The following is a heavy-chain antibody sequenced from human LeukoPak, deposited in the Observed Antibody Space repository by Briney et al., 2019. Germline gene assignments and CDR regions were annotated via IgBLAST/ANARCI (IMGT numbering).Heavy chain of an antibody. Sequence: GASVKVSCKASGYTFTSYYMHWVRQAPGQGLEWMGIINPSGGSTSYAQKFQGRVTMTRDTSTSTVYMELSSLRSDDTAVYYCARAGSGSFPRPYYYYYGMDVWGQGTTVTVSS. V-gene: IGHV1-46*01. CDR1: GYTFTSYY. CDR2: INPSGGST. CDR3: ARAGSGSFPRPYYYYYGMDV. J-gene: IGHJ6*02. D-gene: IGHD3-10*01.